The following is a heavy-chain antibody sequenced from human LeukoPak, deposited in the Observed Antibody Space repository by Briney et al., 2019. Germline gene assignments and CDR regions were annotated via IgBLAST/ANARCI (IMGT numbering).Heavy chain of an antibody. D-gene: IGHD3-10*01. CDR1: GFTFSSYG. CDR2: IKQDGSEK. J-gene: IGHJ4*02. CDR3: ARAGQEWFGELGFDQ. V-gene: IGHV3-7*01. Sequence: GGSLRLSCAASGFTFSSYGMHWVRQAPGKGLEWVANIKQDGSEKNYVESVKGRFTISRDNAKNSLYLQTNSLRAEDTAVYYCARAGQEWFGELGFDQWGQGTLVIVSS.